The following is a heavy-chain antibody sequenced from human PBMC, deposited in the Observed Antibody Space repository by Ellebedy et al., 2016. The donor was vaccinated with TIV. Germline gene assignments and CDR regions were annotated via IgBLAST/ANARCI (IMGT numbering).Heavy chain of an antibody. V-gene: IGHV3-15*07. CDR2: LKSKTDGGTT. Sequence: PGGSLRLSCAASGFTFSNAWMNWVRQAPGKGLEWVGRLKSKTDGGTTDYAAPVKGRFTISRDDSENTLYLQMNSLKTEDTAVYYCTTDTARQSIFGTTDYFDYWGQGTLVTVSS. J-gene: IGHJ4*02. D-gene: IGHD1-7*01. CDR1: GFTFSNAW. CDR3: TTDTARQSIFGTTDYFDY.